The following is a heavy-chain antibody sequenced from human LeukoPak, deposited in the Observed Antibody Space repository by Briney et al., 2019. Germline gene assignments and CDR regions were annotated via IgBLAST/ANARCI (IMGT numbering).Heavy chain of an antibody. D-gene: IGHD3-16*01. J-gene: IGHJ4*02. CDR1: GFTFNNYW. CDR3: ARGRGWVDH. Sequence: GGSLRLSCAASGFTFNNYWMTWFRQTPGKGLEWVANIHDDGRVTNYVDSVKGRFTISRDNARNSVYLQMNSLRVEDTSLYYCARGRGWVDHWGQGTLVTVSS. CDR2: IHDDGRVT. V-gene: IGHV3-7*01.